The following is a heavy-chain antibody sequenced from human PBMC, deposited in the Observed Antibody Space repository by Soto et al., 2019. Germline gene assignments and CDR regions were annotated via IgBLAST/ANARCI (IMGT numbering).Heavy chain of an antibody. CDR1: GYSFTRYW. CDR2: IDPSDSYT. Sequence: PGESLKISCKGSGYSFTRYWISWVRQMPGKSLGWMGRIDPSDSYTNYSPSFQGHVTISADKSISTAYLQWSSLKASDTAMYYCARTSMQSRGYSYGHGGMDVWGQGTTVTVSS. V-gene: IGHV5-10-1*01. D-gene: IGHD5-18*01. J-gene: IGHJ6*02. CDR3: ARTSMQSRGYSYGHGGMDV.